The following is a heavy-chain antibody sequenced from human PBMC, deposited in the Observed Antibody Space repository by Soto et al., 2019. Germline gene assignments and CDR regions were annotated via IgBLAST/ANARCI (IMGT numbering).Heavy chain of an antibody. D-gene: IGHD2-21*02. CDR1: GGTFSSYA. CDR2: IIPISGTA. Sequence: QVQLVQSGAEVKKPGSSVKVSCKASGGTFSSYAISWVRQAPGHGLEWMGGIIPISGTANYAEKFPGRIPIAASEATRQVYMALSSLRSDNTALYYFAGVCGGDCYSFVWFAPWGHGSLVVVSS. J-gene: IGHJ5*02. V-gene: IGHV1-69*12. CDR3: AGVCGGDCYSFVWFAP.